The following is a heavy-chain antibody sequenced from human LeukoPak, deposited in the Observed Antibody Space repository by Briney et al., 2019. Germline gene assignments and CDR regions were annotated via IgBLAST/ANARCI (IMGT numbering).Heavy chain of an antibody. CDR3: ARVGGYSYGGEPHAGVVFYYYYYMDV. CDR1: GYTFTSYY. Sequence: ASVKVSCKASGYTFTSYYMHRVRQAPGQGLEWMGIINPSGGSTSYAQKFQGRVTMTRDMSTSTVYMELSSLRSEDTAVYYCARVGGYSYGGEPHAGVVFYYYYYMDVWGKGTTVTVSS. V-gene: IGHV1-46*01. CDR2: INPSGGST. D-gene: IGHD5-18*01. J-gene: IGHJ6*03.